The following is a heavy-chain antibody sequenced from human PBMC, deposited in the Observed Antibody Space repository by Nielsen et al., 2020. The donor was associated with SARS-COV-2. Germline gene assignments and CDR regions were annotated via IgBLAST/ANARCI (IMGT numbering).Heavy chain of an antibody. CDR1: GYTFTSYG. D-gene: IGHD6-6*01. CDR2: ISAYNGNT. J-gene: IGHJ5*02. CDR3: ARALAARPGANWFDP. V-gene: IGHV1-18*01. Sequence: VKVSCKASGYTFTSYGISWVRQAPGQGLEWMGWISAYNGNTNYAQKLQGRVTMTTDTSTSTAYMELRSLRSDDTAVYYCARALAARPGANWFDPWGQGTLVTVSS.